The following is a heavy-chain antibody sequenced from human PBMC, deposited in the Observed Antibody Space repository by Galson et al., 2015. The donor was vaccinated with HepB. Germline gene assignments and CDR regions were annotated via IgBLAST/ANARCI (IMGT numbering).Heavy chain of an antibody. CDR3: ARARIAVAGFDY. V-gene: IGHV3-74*01. CDR2: INSDGSST. D-gene: IGHD6-19*01. CDR1: GFTFSTYW. J-gene: IGHJ4*02. Sequence: SLRLSCAASGFTFSTYWMHWVRQAPGKGLVWVSRINSDGSSTTYADSVKGRFTISRDNAKNTLYLQMNSLRAEGTAVYYCARARIAVAGFDYWGQGTLVTVSS.